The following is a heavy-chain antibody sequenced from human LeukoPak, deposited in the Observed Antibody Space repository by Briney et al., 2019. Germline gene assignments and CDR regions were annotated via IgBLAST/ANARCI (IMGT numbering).Heavy chain of an antibody. J-gene: IGHJ4*02. CDR3: ARDGPYHDY. D-gene: IGHD2-2*01. CDR1: GFTFNKYT. Sequence: GGSLRLSCAASGFTFNKYTMHWVRQAPGKGLEWVSVISFDGSNKYYADSVKGRFTISRDDPKSTLYLQMDSLRPEDTAMYYCARDGPYHDYWGQGTLVTVSS. V-gene: IGHV3-30-3*01. CDR2: ISFDGSNK.